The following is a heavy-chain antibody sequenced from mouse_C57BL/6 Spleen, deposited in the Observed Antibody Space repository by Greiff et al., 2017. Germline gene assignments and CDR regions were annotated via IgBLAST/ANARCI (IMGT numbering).Heavy chain of an antibody. D-gene: IGHD2-1*01. V-gene: IGHV1-15*01. J-gene: IGHJ2*01. CDR2: IDPETGGT. CDR3: TRYYGNPAY. Sequence: QVQLKQSGAELVRPGASVTLSCKASGYTFTDYEMHWVKQTPVHGLEWIGAIDPETGGTAYNQKFKGKAILTADKSSSTAYMELRSLTSEDSAVYYCTRYYGNPAYWGQGTTLTVSS. CDR1: GYTFTDYE.